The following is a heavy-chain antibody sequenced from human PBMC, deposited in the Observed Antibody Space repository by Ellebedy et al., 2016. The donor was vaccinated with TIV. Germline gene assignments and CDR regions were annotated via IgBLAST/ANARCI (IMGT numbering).Heavy chain of an antibody. CDR3: VREGVPRGFDI. Sequence: GESLKISCSASGFTFSTSSIHWVRQAPGEGLEYVSTISTNGVTAYYADSVRARFIISRDNSRNSVYVQLSSLRAEDTAVYYCVREGVPRGFDIWGQGTMVTVSS. V-gene: IGHV3-64*05. D-gene: IGHD2-2*01. J-gene: IGHJ3*02. CDR1: GFTFSTSS. CDR2: ISTNGVTA.